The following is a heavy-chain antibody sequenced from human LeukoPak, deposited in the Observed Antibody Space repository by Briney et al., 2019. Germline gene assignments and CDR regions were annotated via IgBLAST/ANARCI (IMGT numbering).Heavy chain of an antibody. CDR2: VSSSSSYI. V-gene: IGHV3-21*01. J-gene: IGHJ4*02. Sequence: GGSLGLSCAASGFTFSSYSMNWVRQAPGKGLEWVSSVSSSSSYIYYTDSVKGRFTISRDNAKNSLYLQMNSLRAEDTAVYYCVRDAGWELHYFDYWGQGTLVTVSS. CDR3: VRDAGWELHYFDY. D-gene: IGHD1-26*01. CDR1: GFTFSSYS.